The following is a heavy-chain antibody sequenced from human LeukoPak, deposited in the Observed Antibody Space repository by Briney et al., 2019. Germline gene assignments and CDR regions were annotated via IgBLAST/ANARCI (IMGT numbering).Heavy chain of an antibody. CDR2: FDPEDGET. CDR3: ATGGYYYDSSGNAFDI. Sequence: ASVKVSCKVSGYTLTELSMHRVRQAPGKGLEWMGGFDPEDGETIYAQKFQGRVTMTEDTSTDTAYMELSSLRSEDTAVYYRATGGYYYDSSGNAFDIWGQGTMVTVSS. CDR1: GYTLTELS. V-gene: IGHV1-24*01. J-gene: IGHJ3*02. D-gene: IGHD3-22*01.